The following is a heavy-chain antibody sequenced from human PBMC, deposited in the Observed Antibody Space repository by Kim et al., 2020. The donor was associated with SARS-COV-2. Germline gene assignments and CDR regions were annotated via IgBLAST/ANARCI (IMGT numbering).Heavy chain of an antibody. V-gene: IGHV1-46*01. J-gene: IGHJ3*02. Sequence: EKKLQGRVTMTRDTSTSTVYMEMSSLRSEDTEVYYCGREKGGNVRDAFDIWGQGTMVTVSS. D-gene: IGHD3-10*02. CDR3: GREKGGNVRDAFDI.